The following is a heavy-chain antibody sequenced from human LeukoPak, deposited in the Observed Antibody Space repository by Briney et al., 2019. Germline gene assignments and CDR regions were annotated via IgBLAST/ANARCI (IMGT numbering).Heavy chain of an antibody. Sequence: ASVKVSCKASAGTLNSLAISWVRQAPGQGLEYLGRIIPLLDIANYAQKFEKRITITADKATSTSYMELSSLRPDDTAMYFCARESRIHYDLWYFDLWGRGTLVVVSS. D-gene: IGHD3-3*01. CDR3: ARESRIHYDLWYFDL. CDR1: AGTLNSLA. J-gene: IGHJ2*01. V-gene: IGHV1-69*04. CDR2: IIPLLDIA.